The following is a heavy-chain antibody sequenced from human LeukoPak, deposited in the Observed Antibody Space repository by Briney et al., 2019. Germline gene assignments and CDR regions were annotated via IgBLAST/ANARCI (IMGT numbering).Heavy chain of an antibody. Sequence: GGSLRLSCAAPGFTFSSYAMSWVRQAPGKGLEWVSAISGSGGSTYYADSVKGRFTISRDNSKNTLYLQMNSLRAEDTAVYYCAKRDHDYGDYVASDWGQGTLVTVSS. V-gene: IGHV3-23*01. CDR1: GFTFSSYA. D-gene: IGHD4-17*01. J-gene: IGHJ4*02. CDR2: ISGSGGST. CDR3: AKRDHDYGDYVASD.